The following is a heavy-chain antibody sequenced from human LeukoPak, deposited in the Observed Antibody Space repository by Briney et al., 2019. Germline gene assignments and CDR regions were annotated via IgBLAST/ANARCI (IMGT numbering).Heavy chain of an antibody. D-gene: IGHD3-16*02. V-gene: IGHV5-51*01. CDR1: GYSFRSNW. CDR3: AKRSYQFKAFEI. J-gene: IGHJ3*02. CDR2: IYPGDSET. Sequence: GESLKISCKALGYSFRSNWVGWVRQKPGKGLEWMGMIYPGDSETRYSPSFQGQVSISADKYNNFAFLEWTSLQASDTAVYYCAKRSYQFKAFEIWGQGTLVTASS.